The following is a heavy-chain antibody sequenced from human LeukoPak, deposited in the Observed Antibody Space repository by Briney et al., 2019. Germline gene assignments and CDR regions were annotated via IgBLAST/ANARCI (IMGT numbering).Heavy chain of an antibody. CDR2: IIPIFGTA. Sequence: SVKVSCKASGGTFSSYAISWVRQAPGQGLEWMGAIIPIFGTANYAQKFQGRVTITADESTSTAYMELSSLRSEDTAVYYCASWNRDIVVVPAAIGGMDVWGKGTTVTVSS. V-gene: IGHV1-69*01. J-gene: IGHJ6*04. CDR1: GGTFSSYA. D-gene: IGHD2-2*02. CDR3: ASWNRDIVVVPAAIGGMDV.